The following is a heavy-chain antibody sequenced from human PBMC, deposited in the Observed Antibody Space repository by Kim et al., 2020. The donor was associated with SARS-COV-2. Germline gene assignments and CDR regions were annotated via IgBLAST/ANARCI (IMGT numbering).Heavy chain of an antibody. V-gene: IGHV7-4-1*02. Sequence: YAQGFTGRFVFSLDTAVSTAYLQISSLKAEDTAVYYCARGRGSGWDPGDYWGQGTLVTVSS. D-gene: IGHD6-19*01. J-gene: IGHJ4*02. CDR3: ARGRGSGWDPGDY.